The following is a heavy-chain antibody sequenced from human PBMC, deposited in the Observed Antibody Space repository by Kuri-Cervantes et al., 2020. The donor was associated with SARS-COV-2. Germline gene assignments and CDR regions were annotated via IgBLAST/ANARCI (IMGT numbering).Heavy chain of an antibody. Sequence: ASVKVSCKASGYTFTGYYMHWVRQAPGQGLEWMGWINPNSGGTNYAQKFQGWVTMTRDTSISTVYMELSRLRSDDTAVYYCARGPAIPIFGVLRGRENWFDPWGQGTLVTVSS. CDR3: ARGPAIPIFGVLRGRENWFDP. J-gene: IGHJ5*02. CDR1: GYTFTGYY. V-gene: IGHV1-2*04. CDR2: INPNSGGT. D-gene: IGHD3-3*01.